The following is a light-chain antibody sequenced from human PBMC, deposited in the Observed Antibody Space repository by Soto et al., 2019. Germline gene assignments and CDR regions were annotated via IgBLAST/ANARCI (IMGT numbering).Light chain of an antibody. CDR2: AAS. Sequence: EIVLTQSPDTLSLSPGERATLSCRASRSIASSYLAWYQQKPGQAPRLLIHAASTRATGIPDRFSGSGSATDFTLTISRLEPEDFAVYYCQQYGSSPPYTFGQGTKLEIK. CDR3: QQYGSSPPYT. CDR1: RSIASSY. V-gene: IGKV3-20*01. J-gene: IGKJ2*01.